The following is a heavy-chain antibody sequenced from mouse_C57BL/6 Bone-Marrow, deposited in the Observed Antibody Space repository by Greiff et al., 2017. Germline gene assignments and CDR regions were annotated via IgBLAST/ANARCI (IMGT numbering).Heavy chain of an antibody. CDR2: ISDGGSYT. V-gene: IGHV5-4*03. Sequence: EVKLMESGGGLVKPGGSLKLSCAASGFTFSSYAMSWVRQTPEKRLEWVATISDGGSYTYYPDNVKGRFTISRENAKNNLYLQMSHLKSEDTAMYYCARGGDDYVDYWGQGTTLTVSS. D-gene: IGHD2-3*01. CDR1: GFTFSSYA. CDR3: ARGGDDYVDY. J-gene: IGHJ2*01.